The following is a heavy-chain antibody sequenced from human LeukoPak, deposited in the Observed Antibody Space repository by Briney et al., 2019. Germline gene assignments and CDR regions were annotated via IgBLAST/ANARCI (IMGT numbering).Heavy chain of an antibody. CDR3: AKDDSYGSGSYSGMDV. J-gene: IGHJ6*02. CDR1: GFTFSSYA. CDR2: ISGSGGST. D-gene: IGHD3-10*01. Sequence: GGSLRLSCAASGFTFSSYAMSWVRQAPGKGLEWVSAISGSGGSTYYADSVKGRFTISRDNSKNMLYLQMNSLRAEDTAVYYCAKDDSYGSGSYSGMDVWGQGTTVTVSS. V-gene: IGHV3-23*01.